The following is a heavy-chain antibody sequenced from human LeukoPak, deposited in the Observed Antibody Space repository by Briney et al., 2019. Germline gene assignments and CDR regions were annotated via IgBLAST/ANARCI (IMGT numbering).Heavy chain of an antibody. J-gene: IGHJ4*02. D-gene: IGHD5-12*01. CDR1: GGTFSSYA. V-gene: IGHV1-69*01. CDR3: ARVRGYSGYDYDY. Sequence: SVKVSCKASGGTFSSYAISWVRQAPGQGLEWMGGIIPIFGTANYAQKFQGRVTITADESTSTAYMELSSLRSEDTAVYCCARVRGYSGYDYDYWGQGTLVTVSS. CDR2: IIPIFGTA.